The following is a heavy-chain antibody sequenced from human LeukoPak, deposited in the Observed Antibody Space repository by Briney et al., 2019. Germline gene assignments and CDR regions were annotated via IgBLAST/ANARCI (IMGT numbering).Heavy chain of an antibody. CDR3: ARARSGYPNWFDP. D-gene: IGHD3-22*01. Sequence: SETLSLTCAVYGGSFSGYYWSWIRQPPGKGLEWIGEINHSGSTNYNPSLKSRVTISVDTSKNQFSLKLSSVTAADTAVYYCARARSGYPNWFDPWGQGTLVTVSS. J-gene: IGHJ5*02. CDR2: INHSGST. V-gene: IGHV4-34*01. CDR1: GGSFSGYY.